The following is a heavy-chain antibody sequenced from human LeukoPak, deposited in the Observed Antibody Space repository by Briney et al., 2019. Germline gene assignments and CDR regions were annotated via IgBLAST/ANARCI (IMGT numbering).Heavy chain of an antibody. CDR3: ARRTRLRYFDWLLYEHYDY. CDR2: INHSGST. V-gene: IGHV4-34*01. Sequence: SETLSLTCAVYGGSFSGYYWSWIRQPPGKGLEWIGEINHSGSTNYNPSLKSRVTISVDTSKNQFSLKLSSVTAADTAVYYCARRTRLRYFDWLLYEHYDYWGQGTLVTVSS. D-gene: IGHD3-9*01. J-gene: IGHJ4*02. CDR1: GGSFSGYY.